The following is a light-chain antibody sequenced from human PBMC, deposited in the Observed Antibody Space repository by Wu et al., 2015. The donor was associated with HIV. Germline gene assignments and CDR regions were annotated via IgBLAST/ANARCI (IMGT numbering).Light chain of an antibody. CDR1: QSVRRS. CDR2: DAS. J-gene: IGKJ2*01. Sequence: EIVLTQSPATLSLSPGERATLSCRASQSVRRSLAWYQQKPGQAPRLLIYDASSRLTGIPARFSGSGSGTDFTLTISRLEPEDFAVYYCHQYGSSPPYTFGQGTKLEIK. CDR3: HQYGSSPPYT. V-gene: IGKV3-20*01.